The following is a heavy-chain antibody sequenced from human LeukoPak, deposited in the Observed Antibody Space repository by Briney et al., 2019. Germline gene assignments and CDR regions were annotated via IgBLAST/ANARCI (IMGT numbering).Heavy chain of an antibody. D-gene: IGHD2-2*01. J-gene: IGHJ4*02. CDR3: ARDGVGPAAICMYDY. CDR1: GYTFTSYG. V-gene: IGHV1-18*01. Sequence: GASVKVSCKASGYTFTSYGISWVRQAPGQGLEWMGWISAYNGNTSYAQKLQGRVTMTTDTSTSTAYIELRSLRSDDTAVYYCARDGVGPAAICMYDYWGQGTLVTVSS. CDR2: ISAYNGNT.